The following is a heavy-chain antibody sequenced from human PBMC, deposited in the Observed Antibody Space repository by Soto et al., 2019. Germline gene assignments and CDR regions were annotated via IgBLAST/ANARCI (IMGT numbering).Heavy chain of an antibody. CDR1: GYTFTSYS. Sequence: ASVKVSCKASGYTFTSYSMHWVLQAPGQRLEWMGWINAGNGNTKYSQKFQGRVTITRDTSASTAYMELSSLRSEDTAVYYCARAYSGSYDYYYYGMDVWGQGTTVTVS. J-gene: IGHJ6*02. CDR2: INAGNGNT. V-gene: IGHV1-3*01. D-gene: IGHD1-26*01. CDR3: ARAYSGSYDYYYYGMDV.